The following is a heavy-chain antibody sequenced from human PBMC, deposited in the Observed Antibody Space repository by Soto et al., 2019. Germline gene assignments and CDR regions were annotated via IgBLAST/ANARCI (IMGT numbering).Heavy chain of an antibody. CDR2: ISGSGGST. V-gene: IGHV3-23*01. CDR3: AKDLLAAAGTDDY. J-gene: IGHJ4*02. D-gene: IGHD6-13*01. Sequence: GGSLRLSCAASGFTFSSYAMSWVRQAPGKGLEWVSAISGSGGSTYYADPVKGRFTISRDNSKNTLYLQMNSLRAEDKAVYYCAKDLLAAAGTDDYWGQGTLVTVSS. CDR1: GFTFSSYA.